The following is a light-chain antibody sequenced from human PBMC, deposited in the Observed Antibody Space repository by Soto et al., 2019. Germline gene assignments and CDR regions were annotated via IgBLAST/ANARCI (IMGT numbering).Light chain of an antibody. CDR2: GAS. CDR3: QQYGRSPIT. V-gene: IGKV3-20*01. Sequence: EIMWTQSQGTLSLSAVEIATVSCSASQSVSSSQLAWYQQKPGQAPRLLMYGASSRDTGIPDRLSGSGSGTDFTITIRRLEPEDFAVYYCQQYGRSPITFGQGTRLEIK. CDR1: QSVSSSQ. J-gene: IGKJ5*01.